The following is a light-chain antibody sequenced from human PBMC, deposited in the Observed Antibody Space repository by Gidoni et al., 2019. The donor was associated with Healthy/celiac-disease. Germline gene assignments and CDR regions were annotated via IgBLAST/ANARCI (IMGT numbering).Light chain of an antibody. CDR1: SSDVGGYNY. Sequence: QSALTQPRSVPGSPGQSVNISCTGTSSDVGGYNYVSWYQQHPGKAPKLMIYDVSKRPSGVPDRFSGSKSGNTASLTISGLQAEDEADYYCCSYAGSYTWVFGGGTKLTVL. J-gene: IGLJ2*01. CDR2: DVS. V-gene: IGLV2-11*01. CDR3: CSYAGSYTWV.